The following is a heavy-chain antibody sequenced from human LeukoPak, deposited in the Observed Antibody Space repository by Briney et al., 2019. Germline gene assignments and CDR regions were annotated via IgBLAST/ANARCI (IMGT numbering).Heavy chain of an antibody. J-gene: IGHJ4*02. D-gene: IGHD6-19*01. Sequence: GGSLRLSCAASGFTFSNYVMSWVRQAPGKGLEWVSAISGSGGNTYYADSVKGRFTISRDTSKNTPFLQMNSLRADDTAEYSCAKALQDNNGWYHFDYWGQGTLVTVSS. CDR3: AKALQDNNGWYHFDY. V-gene: IGHV3-23*01. CDR1: GFTFSNYV. CDR2: ISGSGGNT.